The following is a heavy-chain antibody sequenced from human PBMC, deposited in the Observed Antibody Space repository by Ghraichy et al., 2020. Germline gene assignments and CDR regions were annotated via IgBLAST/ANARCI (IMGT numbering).Heavy chain of an antibody. D-gene: IGHD5-12*01. CDR2: ISSNGGST. V-gene: IGHV3-64*01. J-gene: IGHJ4*02. CDR1: GFTFSSYA. Sequence: GGSLRLSCAASGFTFSSYAMHWVRQAPGKGLEYVSAISSNGGSTYYANSVKGRFTISRDNSKNTLYLQMGSLRAEDMAVYYCARENSGYDPYFDYWGQGTLVTVSS. CDR3: ARENSGYDPYFDY.